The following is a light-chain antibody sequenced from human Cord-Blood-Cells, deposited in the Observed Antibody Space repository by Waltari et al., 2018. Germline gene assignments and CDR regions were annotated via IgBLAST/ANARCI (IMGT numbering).Light chain of an antibody. CDR3: SSYTSSSTYV. J-gene: IGLJ1*01. V-gene: IGLV2-14*01. CDR1: GTAVRAYPS. CDR2: EVR. Sequence: ALPPPASVSCSPGPPITTPCPGTGTAVRAYPSVSWYQQHPGKAPKLMIYEVRNRPSGVSNRFSGSKSGNTASLTISGLQAEDEADYYCSSYTSSSTYVFGTGTKVTVL.